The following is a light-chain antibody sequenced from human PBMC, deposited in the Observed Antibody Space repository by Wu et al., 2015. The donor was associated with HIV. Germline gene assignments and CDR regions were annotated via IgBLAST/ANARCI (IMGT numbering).Light chain of an antibody. CDR2: AAS. CDR3: LQYGSSPQT. V-gene: IGKV1-8*01. CDR1: QGISSY. J-gene: IGKJ1*01. Sequence: AIRITQSPSSLSASTGDRVTITCRASQGISSYLAWYQQKPGKAPKLLIYAASTLQSGVPSRFSGSGSGTDFTLTISSLQPEDFAVYYCLQYGSSPQTFGQGTMVEIK.